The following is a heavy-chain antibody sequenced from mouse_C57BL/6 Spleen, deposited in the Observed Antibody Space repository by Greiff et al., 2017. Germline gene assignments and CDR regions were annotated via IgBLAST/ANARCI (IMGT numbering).Heavy chain of an antibody. Sequence: EVKLMESGPGLVKPSQSLSLTCSVTGYSITSGYYWNWIRQFPGNKLEWMGYISYDGSNNYNPSLKNRISITRDTSKNQFFLKLNSVTTEDTATYYCASCPYGSSFLDYWGQGTTLTVSS. D-gene: IGHD1-1*01. V-gene: IGHV3-6*01. CDR2: ISYDGSN. CDR1: GYSITSGYY. J-gene: IGHJ2*01. CDR3: ASCPYGSSFLDY.